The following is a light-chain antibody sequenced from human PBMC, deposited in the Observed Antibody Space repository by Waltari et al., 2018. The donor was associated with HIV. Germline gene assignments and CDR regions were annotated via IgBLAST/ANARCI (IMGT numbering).Light chain of an antibody. CDR2: DVS. Sequence: QSALTQPASVSGSPGRAITISCTGTSSAVGGYNYVSWYQKHPGKTHTLMICDVSNRTSGISNRFSGSKSGNTASLTISGLLAEDEADYYCSSYRTSITVIFGGGTKLTVL. CDR3: SSYRTSITVI. V-gene: IGLV2-14*03. J-gene: IGLJ2*01. CDR1: SSAVGGYNY.